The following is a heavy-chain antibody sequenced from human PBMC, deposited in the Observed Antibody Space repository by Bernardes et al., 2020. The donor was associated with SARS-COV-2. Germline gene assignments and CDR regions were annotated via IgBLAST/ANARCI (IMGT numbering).Heavy chain of an antibody. J-gene: IGHJ4*02. Sequence: GVSLRLSCAASGFNFRNYWMHWVRQVPGKGLVWVSRIHFDGSTTYYADSVKGRFTISRDNAKNMLFLQMNSLRVEDMAVYYCVRGTAGGYGIFDSWGQGTLVIVSS. CDR2: IHFDGSTT. CDR3: VRGTAGGYGIFDS. V-gene: IGHV3-74*01. CDR1: GFNFRNYW. D-gene: IGHD5-12*01.